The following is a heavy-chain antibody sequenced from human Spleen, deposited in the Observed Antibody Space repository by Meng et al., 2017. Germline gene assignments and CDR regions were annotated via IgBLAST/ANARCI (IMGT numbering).Heavy chain of an antibody. Sequence: GESLKISCAASGFTFSSYWMSWVRQAPGKGLEWVANIKQDGSEKYYVDSVKGRFTISRDNAKNSLYLQMNSLRAEDTAVYYCAREEYFDWLPYYYYGMDVWGQGTTVTVSS. CDR3: AREEYFDWLPYYYYGMDV. J-gene: IGHJ6*02. CDR1: GFTFSSYW. CDR2: IKQDGSEK. V-gene: IGHV3-7*01. D-gene: IGHD3-9*01.